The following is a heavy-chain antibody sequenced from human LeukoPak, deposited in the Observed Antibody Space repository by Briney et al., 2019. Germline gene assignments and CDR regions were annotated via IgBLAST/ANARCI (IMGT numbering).Heavy chain of an antibody. CDR1: GFTFSSYA. CDR2: ISGSGGST. CDR3: AKASDSSARAGPTH. J-gene: IGHJ4*02. V-gene: IGHV3-23*01. D-gene: IGHD1-7*01. Sequence: PGGSLRLSCAASGFTFSSYAMSWVRQAPGKGLEWVSAISGSGGSTYYADSVKGRFTISRDNSKNTLYLQMNRLSAADTALYYCAKASDSSARAGPTHWGQGTLVTISS.